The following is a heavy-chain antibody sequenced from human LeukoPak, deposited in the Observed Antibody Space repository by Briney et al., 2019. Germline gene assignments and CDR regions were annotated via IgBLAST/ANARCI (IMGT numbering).Heavy chain of an antibody. D-gene: IGHD3-3*01. Sequence: ASVKVSCKASGYTLTGYYMHWVRQAPGQGLEWMGWINPNSGGTNYAQKFQGWVTMTRDTSISTAYMELSRLRSDDTAVYYCAREAYPYYDFWSGYLRSDAFDIWGQGTMVTVSS. CDR3: AREAYPYYDFWSGYLRSDAFDI. CDR1: GYTLTGYY. CDR2: INPNSGGT. J-gene: IGHJ3*02. V-gene: IGHV1-2*04.